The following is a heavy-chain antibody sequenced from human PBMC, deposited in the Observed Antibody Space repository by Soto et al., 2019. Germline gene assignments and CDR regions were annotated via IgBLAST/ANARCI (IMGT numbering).Heavy chain of an antibody. CDR2: IYYSGST. D-gene: IGHD2-2*01. Sequence: KPSETLSLTCTVSGASISSGDYYWSWIRQPPGKGLEWIGYIYYSGSTYYNPSLKSRVTISLDTSKSQFSLNLSSVTAADTAVYYCARDPFRGPKYDSYSYGMDVWGQGTTVTVSS. J-gene: IGHJ6*02. V-gene: IGHV4-30-4*01. CDR1: GASISSGDYY. CDR3: ARDPFRGPKYDSYSYGMDV.